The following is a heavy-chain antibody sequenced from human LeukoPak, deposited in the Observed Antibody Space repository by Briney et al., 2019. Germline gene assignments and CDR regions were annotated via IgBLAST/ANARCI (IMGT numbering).Heavy chain of an antibody. CDR3: ATNIPTPTTSPPLGY. CDR2: VDYSGRT. D-gene: IGHD1-26*01. CDR1: GVSTNTYYY. Sequence: SETLSLTCTVSGVSTNTYYYWSWIRQPPGKGLEWIGYVDYSGRTKYSPSLKSRVTISVDTSKYQFSLEVSSVTAADTAVYYCATNIPTPTTSPPLGYWGQGTLVTVSS. J-gene: IGHJ4*02. V-gene: IGHV4-59*08.